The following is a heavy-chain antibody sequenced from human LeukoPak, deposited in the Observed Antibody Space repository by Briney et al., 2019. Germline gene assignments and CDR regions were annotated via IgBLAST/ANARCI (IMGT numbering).Heavy chain of an antibody. J-gene: IGHJ4*02. CDR2: IYYSGST. D-gene: IGHD3-10*01. Sequence: SETLSLTCTVSGVSISSGGYYWSWIRQHPGKGLEWIGYIYYSGSTYYNPSLKSRVTISVDTSKNQFSLKLSSVTAADTAVYYCARDVWFGEGNWGQGTLVTVSS. CDR1: GVSISSGGYY. CDR3: ARDVWFGEGN. V-gene: IGHV4-31*03.